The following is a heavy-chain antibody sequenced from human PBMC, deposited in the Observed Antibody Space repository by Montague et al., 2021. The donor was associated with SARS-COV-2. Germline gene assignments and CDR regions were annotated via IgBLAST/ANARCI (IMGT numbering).Heavy chain of an antibody. J-gene: IGHJ3*02. Sequence: SEILSLTCTVSGGSISTYYWSWIRQPPGKGLEWIGYIYYSGSTNYYPSLKSRVTISVDTSKNQFSLKLSSVTAADTAVYYCARVDITMVRGVNRWAFDIWGQGTMVTVSS. D-gene: IGHD3-10*01. CDR2: IYYSGST. V-gene: IGHV4-59*01. CDR1: GGSISTYY. CDR3: ARVDITMVRGVNRWAFDI.